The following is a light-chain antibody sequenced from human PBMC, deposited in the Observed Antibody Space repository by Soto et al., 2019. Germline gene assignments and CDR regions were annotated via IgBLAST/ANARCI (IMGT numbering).Light chain of an antibody. J-gene: IGKJ1*01. CDR1: QSIGVW. Sequence: IQMTQSPSTLSASVGDRVAITCRASQSIGVWLAWYQQKPGKAPRFLIYTASTLESGVPSRFSGSGSGTEFPLTISSLQPDDFATYYCQQYRDYSWTFGQGTKVEFK. CDR3: QQYRDYSWT. CDR2: TAS. V-gene: IGKV1-5*03.